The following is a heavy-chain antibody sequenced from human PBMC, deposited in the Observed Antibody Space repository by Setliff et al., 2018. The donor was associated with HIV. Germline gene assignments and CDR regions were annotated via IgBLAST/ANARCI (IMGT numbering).Heavy chain of an antibody. Sequence: GGSLRLSCAASGFTFSSYSMNWVRQAPGKGLEWVSYISSSSTVYYADSVKGRFTISRDNAKNSLYLQMNSLRVEDTAVYYCARDRVPHYWGQGILVTVSS. V-gene: IGHV3-48*04. D-gene: IGHD3-10*01. CDR2: ISSSSTV. CDR3: ARDRVPHY. CDR1: GFTFSSYS. J-gene: IGHJ4*01.